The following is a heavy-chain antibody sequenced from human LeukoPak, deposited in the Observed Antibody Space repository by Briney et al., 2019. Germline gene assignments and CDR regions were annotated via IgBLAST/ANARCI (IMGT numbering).Heavy chain of an antibody. CDR2: IYPGDSDT. Sequence: GESLKISCKGFGYSFTNYWIAWVRQMPGKGLEWVGIIYPGDSDTRYSPSFQGQVTISADKSINTAYLQWSSLKASDTATYYCARRYDNTGYYVYWGQGTLVTVSS. J-gene: IGHJ4*02. D-gene: IGHD3-22*01. CDR1: GYSFTNYW. CDR3: ARRYDNTGYYVY. V-gene: IGHV5-51*01.